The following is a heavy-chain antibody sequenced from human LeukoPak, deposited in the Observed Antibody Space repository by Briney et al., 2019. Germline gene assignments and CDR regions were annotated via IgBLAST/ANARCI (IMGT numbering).Heavy chain of an antibody. CDR2: IYYSEST. Sequence: PSETLSLTCTVSGGSISSYYWSWIRQPPGKGLEWIGYIYYSESTNYNPSLKSRVTISVDTSKNQFSLKLSSVTAADTAVYYCARMDIVTELYFQHWGQGTLVTVSS. D-gene: IGHD5-12*01. V-gene: IGHV4-59*01. J-gene: IGHJ1*01. CDR1: GGSISSYY. CDR3: ARMDIVTELYFQH.